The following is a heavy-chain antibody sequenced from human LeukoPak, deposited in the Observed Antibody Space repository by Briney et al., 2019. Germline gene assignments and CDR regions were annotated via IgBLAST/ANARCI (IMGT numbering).Heavy chain of an antibody. J-gene: IGHJ4*02. V-gene: IGHV4-39*01. CDR1: GGSISSYY. CDR2: IYYSGST. CDR3: ARHKVKREWFGEKYTASFDY. D-gene: IGHD3-10*01. Sequence: SETLSLTCTVSGGSISSYYWGWIRQPPGKGLEWIGSIYYSGSTYYNPSLKSRVTISVDTSKNQFSLKLSSVTAADTAVYYCARHKVKREWFGEKYTASFDYWGQGTLVTVSS.